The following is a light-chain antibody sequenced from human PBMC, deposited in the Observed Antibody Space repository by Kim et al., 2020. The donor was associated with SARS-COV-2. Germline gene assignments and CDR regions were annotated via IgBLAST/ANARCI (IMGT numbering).Light chain of an antibody. V-gene: IGKV1D-16*01. J-gene: IGKJ1*01. Sequence: DIQMTQSPSLVSASVGDRVTITCRASQAISSWLAWYQHKPEKAPWSLIYAASSLQRGVPSRFSGSGSGTDFTLTISSLQPEDFATYYCQQYDSYPRTFGQGTKVDIK. CDR3: QQYDSYPRT. CDR2: AAS. CDR1: QAISSW.